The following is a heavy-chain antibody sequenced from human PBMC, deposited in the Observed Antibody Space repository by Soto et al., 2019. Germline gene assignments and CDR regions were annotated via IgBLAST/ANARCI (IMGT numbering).Heavy chain of an antibody. V-gene: IGHV4-39*01. D-gene: IGHD2-15*01. CDR1: GGSISSSSYY. CDR2: IYYSGST. J-gene: IGHJ4*01. CDR3: ARHTPATSTSDG. Sequence: ASETLSLTCTVSGGSISSSSYYWGWIRQAPGKGLEWIGSIYYSGSTYYNPSLKSRVTISVDTSKNQFSLKLSSVTAADTAVYYGARHTPATSTSDGWGQGTLVTVSS.